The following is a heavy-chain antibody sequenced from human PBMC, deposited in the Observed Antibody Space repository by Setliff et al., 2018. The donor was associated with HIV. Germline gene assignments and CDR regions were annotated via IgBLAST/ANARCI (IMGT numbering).Heavy chain of an antibody. Sequence: ASVKVSCKASGYTFTNFGIDWVRQAPGQGLEWMGWISAYNGNTNYAQKLQGRVTMTTDTSTNTAYMELSSLRSEDTAVYYCARDRSYYPNYFDYWGQGTLVTVSS. V-gene: IGHV1-18*01. CDR2: ISAYNGNT. CDR1: GYTFTNFG. D-gene: IGHD1-26*01. CDR3: ARDRSYYPNYFDY. J-gene: IGHJ4*02.